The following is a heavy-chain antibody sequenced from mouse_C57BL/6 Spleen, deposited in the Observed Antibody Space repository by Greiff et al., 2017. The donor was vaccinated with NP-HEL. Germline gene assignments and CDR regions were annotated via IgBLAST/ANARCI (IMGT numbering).Heavy chain of an antibody. D-gene: IGHD4-1*01. CDR2: ISYDGSN. V-gene: IGHV3-6*01. Sequence: DVKLQESGPGLVKPSQSLSLTCSVTGYSITSGYYWNWIRQFPGNKLEWMGYISYDGSNNYNPSLKNRISITRDTSKNQFFLKLNSVTTEDTATYYCARGENWSPAMDYWGQGTSVTVSS. CDR3: ARGENWSPAMDY. CDR1: GYSITSGYY. J-gene: IGHJ4*01.